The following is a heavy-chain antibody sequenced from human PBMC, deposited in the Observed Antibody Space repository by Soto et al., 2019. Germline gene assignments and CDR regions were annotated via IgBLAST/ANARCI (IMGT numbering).Heavy chain of an antibody. Sequence: AAVKVSCKASGYTFTSYGISWVRQAPGQGLEWMGWISAYNGNTNYAQKLQGRVTMTTDTSTSTAYMELRGLRSDDTAVYYCARASLRGLFRSGYYKARGYYYGMDVWGQGTTGTVPS. CDR3: ARASLRGLFRSGYYKARGYYYGMDV. CDR1: GYTFTSYG. CDR2: ISAYNGNT. J-gene: IGHJ6*02. D-gene: IGHD3-3*01. V-gene: IGHV1-18*04.